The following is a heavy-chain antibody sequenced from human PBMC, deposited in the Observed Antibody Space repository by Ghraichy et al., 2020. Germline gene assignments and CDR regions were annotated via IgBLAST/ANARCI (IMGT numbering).Heavy chain of an antibody. CDR1: GYTLTELS. CDR3: ATADTVADFRVHAFDI. D-gene: IGHD5-12*01. V-gene: IGHV1-24*01. J-gene: IGHJ3*02. CDR2: FDPEDGET. Sequence: ASVKVSCKVSGYTLTELSMHWVRQAPGKGLEWMGGFDPEDGETIYAQKFQGRVTMTEDTSTDTAYMELSSLRSEDTAVYYCATADTVADFRVHAFDIWGQGTMVTVSS.